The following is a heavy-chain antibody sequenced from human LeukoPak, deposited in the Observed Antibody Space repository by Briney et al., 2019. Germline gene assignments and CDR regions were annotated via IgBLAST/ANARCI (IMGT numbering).Heavy chain of an antibody. D-gene: IGHD5-12*01. CDR2: IYYSGST. Sequence: QPSETLSLTCTVSGGSISSYYWSWIRQPPGKGLEWIGYIYYSGSTNYNPSLKSRVTISVDTAKSQFSLRLTSMTAADTAVYYCARDVAGNTFDYWGQGTLVTVSS. V-gene: IGHV4-59*12. J-gene: IGHJ4*02. CDR1: GGSISSYY. CDR3: ARDVAGNTFDY.